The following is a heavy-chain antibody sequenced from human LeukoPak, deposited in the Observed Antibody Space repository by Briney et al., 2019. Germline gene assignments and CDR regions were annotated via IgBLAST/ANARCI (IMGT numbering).Heavy chain of an antibody. CDR1: GYSIISGYY. Sequence: PSETLSLTCTVSGYSIISGYYWGWIRQPPGKGLEWIGRIYHSGSTYYNPSLKSRVTTSVDTSKNQFSLKLSSVTAADTAVYYCARGRMCSGGSCFSVFDYWGQGTLVTVSS. CDR3: ARGRMCSGGSCFSVFDY. D-gene: IGHD2-15*01. J-gene: IGHJ4*02. V-gene: IGHV4-38-2*02. CDR2: IYHSGST.